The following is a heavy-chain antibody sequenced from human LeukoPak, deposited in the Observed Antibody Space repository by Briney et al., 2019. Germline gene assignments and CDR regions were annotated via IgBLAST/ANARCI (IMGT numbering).Heavy chain of an antibody. CDR3: ARGPYSYDSSGAFDI. CDR1: GDSISSGDYY. Sequence: QSSETLSLTCTVSGDSISSGDYYWSWIRQPAGKGLEWIGRISSSGSTNYNPSLKSRVTISVATSKNQFSLKLSSVPAAHTAVYFCARGPYSYDSSGAFDIWGQGTMVTVSS. V-gene: IGHV4-61*02. CDR2: ISSSGST. J-gene: IGHJ3*02. D-gene: IGHD3-22*01.